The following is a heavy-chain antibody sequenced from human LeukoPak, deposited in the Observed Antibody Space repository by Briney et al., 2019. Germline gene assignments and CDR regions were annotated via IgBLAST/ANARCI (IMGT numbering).Heavy chain of an antibody. Sequence: PSETLSLTCAVYGGSFSGYYWSWIRQPPGKGLEWIGEINHSGSTNYNPSLKSRVTISVDTSKNQFSLKLSSVTAADTAVYYCAGTDYGDYSGWFDPWGQGTLVTVSS. V-gene: IGHV4-34*01. CDR2: INHSGST. J-gene: IGHJ5*02. CDR3: AGTDYGDYSGWFDP. CDR1: GGSFSGYY. D-gene: IGHD4-17*01.